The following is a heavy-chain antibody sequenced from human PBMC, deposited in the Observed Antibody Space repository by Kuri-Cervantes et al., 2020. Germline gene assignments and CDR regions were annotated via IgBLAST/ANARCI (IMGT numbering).Heavy chain of an antibody. J-gene: IGHJ3*02. D-gene: IGHD6-25*01. Sequence: GGSLRLSCAASGFSFSNYVMHWVRQAPGKGLEWVAGVSVDGTNEHYTDSVKGRFTISRDNSKNTVYLRMSSLRPEDTSLFYCAREGFGSGRAGGFDIWGLGTMVTVS. CDR3: AREGFGSGRAGGFDI. CDR1: GFSFSNYV. CDR2: VSVDGTNE. V-gene: IGHV3-30-3*01.